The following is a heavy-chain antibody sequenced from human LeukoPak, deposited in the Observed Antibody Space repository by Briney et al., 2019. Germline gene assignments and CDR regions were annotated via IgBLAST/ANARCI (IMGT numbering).Heavy chain of an antibody. CDR3: ARLKDYDSSGQIWGYYFDY. D-gene: IGHD3-22*01. J-gene: IGHJ4*02. V-gene: IGHV4-39*01. CDR2: IYYAGST. Sequence: SETLSLTCTVSGGSIGNNNYYWGWIRQPPGKGLEWIGSIYYAGSTYYNPSLKSRVTISVNPSKNQFSLELSSVTAADTAFYYCARLKDYDSSGQIWGYYFDYWGQGTLVTVSS. CDR1: GGSIGNNNYY.